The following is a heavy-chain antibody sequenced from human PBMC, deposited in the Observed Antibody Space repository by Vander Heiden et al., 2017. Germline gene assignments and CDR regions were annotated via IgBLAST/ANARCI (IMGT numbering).Heavy chain of an antibody. J-gene: IGHJ6*02. CDR2: ISYDGSNK. V-gene: IGHV3-30*18. CDR1: RFPFTSYG. CDR3: AKDHWFLEWLPVRADRYGMDV. Sequence: QVPLVESGGGVVQPRRSLRISCAASRFPFTSYGLHWGRQAPGKGLEWVAVISYDGSNKYYADSVKGRFTISRDNSKNTLYLQMNSLRAEDTAVYYCAKDHWFLEWLPVRADRYGMDVWGQGTTVTVSS. D-gene: IGHD3-3*01.